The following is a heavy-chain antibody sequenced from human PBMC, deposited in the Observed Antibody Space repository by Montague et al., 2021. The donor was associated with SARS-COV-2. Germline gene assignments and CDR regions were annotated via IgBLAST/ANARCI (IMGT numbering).Heavy chain of an antibody. CDR2: ISYIGST. J-gene: IGHJ3*02. V-gene: IGHV4-34*01. CDR1: GGSFNGYY. D-gene: IGHD2-15*01. CDR3: VREGECSGGSCYGPDDDAFDI. Sequence: SETLSLTCAVYGGSFNGYYWNWIRQPPGKGLEWIGEISYIGSTTYNPSLESRLTTSVDRSKNQFSLRLTSVTAADTAVYSCVREGECSGGSCYGPDDDAFDIWGQGTVATVSS.